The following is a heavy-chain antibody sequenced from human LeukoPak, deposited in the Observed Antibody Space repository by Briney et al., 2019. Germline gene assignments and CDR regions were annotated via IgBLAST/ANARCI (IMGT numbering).Heavy chain of an antibody. CDR3: AKGVYSSGWDYYFDY. CDR2: ISGSGGST. D-gene: IGHD6-19*01. Sequence: GKSLRLSCAASGFTFSSYAMSWVRQAPGKGLEWVSAISGSGGSTYYADSVKGRFTISRDNSKNTLYLQMNSLRAEDTAVYYCAKGVYSSGWDYYFDYWGQGTLVTVSS. CDR1: GFTFSSYA. V-gene: IGHV3-23*01. J-gene: IGHJ4*02.